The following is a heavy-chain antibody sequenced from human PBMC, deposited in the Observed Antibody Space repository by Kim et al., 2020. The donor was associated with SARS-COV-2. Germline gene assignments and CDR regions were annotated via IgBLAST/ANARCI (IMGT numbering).Heavy chain of an antibody. CDR2: ISGSGGST. CDR1: GFTFSSYA. J-gene: IGHJ4*02. V-gene: IGHV3-23*01. Sequence: GGSLRLSCAASGFTFSSYAMSWVRQAPGKGLEWVSAISGSGGSTYYADSVKGRFTISRDNSKNTLYLQMNSLRAEDTAVYYCAKTPWENGGNRVVYFDYWGQGTLVTVSS. CDR3: AKTPWENGGNRVVYFDY. D-gene: IGHD1-26*01.